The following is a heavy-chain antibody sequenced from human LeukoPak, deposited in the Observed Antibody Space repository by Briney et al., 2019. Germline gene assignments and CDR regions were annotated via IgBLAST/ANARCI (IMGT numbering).Heavy chain of an antibody. CDR3: ARGYGSSSPFDY. D-gene: IGHD6-6*01. CDR2: IKQDGSEK. V-gene: IGHV3-7*01. J-gene: IGHJ4*02. CDR1: GFTSSSYW. Sequence: GGSLRLSCAASGFTSSSYWMSWVRQAPGKGLEWVANIKQDGSEKYYVDSVKGRFTISRDNAKNSLYLQMNSLRAEDTAVYYCARGYGSSSPFDYWGQGTLVTVSS.